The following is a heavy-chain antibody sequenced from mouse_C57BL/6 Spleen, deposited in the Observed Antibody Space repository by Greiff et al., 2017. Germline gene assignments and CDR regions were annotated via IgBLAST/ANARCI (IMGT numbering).Heavy chain of an antibody. Sequence: EVKVVESGGGLVKPGGSLKLSCAASGFTFSDYGMHWVRQAPEKGLEWVAYISSGSSTIYYADTVKGRFTISRDNAKNTLFLQMTSLRSEDTAMYYCANLPYYGNYVDFDVWGTGTTVTVSS. V-gene: IGHV5-17*01. J-gene: IGHJ1*03. CDR2: ISSGSSTI. CDR3: ANLPYYGNYVDFDV. CDR1: GFTFSDYG. D-gene: IGHD2-10*01.